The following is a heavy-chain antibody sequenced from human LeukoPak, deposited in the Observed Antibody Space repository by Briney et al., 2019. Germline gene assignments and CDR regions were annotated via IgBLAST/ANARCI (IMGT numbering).Heavy chain of an antibody. D-gene: IGHD3-16*01. V-gene: IGHV3-30-3*01. CDR3: ARDREDYGWYFDY. J-gene: IGHJ4*02. Sequence: PGGSLRLSCAASGFTLSSYAMHWVRQAPGKGLEWVAVISYDGSNKYYADSVKGRFTISRGNSKNTLYLQMNSLRAEDTAVYYCARDREDYGWYFDYWGQGTLVTVSS. CDR2: ISYDGSNK. CDR1: GFTLSSYA.